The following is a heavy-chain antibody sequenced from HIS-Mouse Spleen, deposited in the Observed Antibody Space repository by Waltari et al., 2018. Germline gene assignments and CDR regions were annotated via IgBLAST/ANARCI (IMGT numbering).Heavy chain of an antibody. J-gene: IGHJ2*01. V-gene: IGHV4-39*07. D-gene: IGHD6-13*01. CDR1: GGSISSSSYD. Sequence: QLQLQESGPGLVKPSETLSLTGTVSGGSISSSSYDWGWIRQPPGKGLEWIGSIYYSGSTYYNPSLKSRVTISVDTSKNQFSLKLSSVTAADTAVYYCAREIPYSSSWYDWYFDLWGRGTLVTVSS. CDR3: AREIPYSSSWYDWYFDL. CDR2: IYYSGST.